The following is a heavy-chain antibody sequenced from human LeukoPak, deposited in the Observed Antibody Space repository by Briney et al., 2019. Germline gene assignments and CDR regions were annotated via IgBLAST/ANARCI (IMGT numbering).Heavy chain of an antibody. CDR1: GFTFSSYG. V-gene: IGHV3-30*18. J-gene: IGHJ4*02. Sequence: GRSLRLSCAASGFTFSSYGMHWVRQAPGKGLEWVAVISYDGSNKYYADSVKGRFTISRDNSKNTLYLQMNSLRAEDTAVYYCAKDEGVWGQGTLVTVSS. CDR2: ISYDGSNK. CDR3: AKDEGV.